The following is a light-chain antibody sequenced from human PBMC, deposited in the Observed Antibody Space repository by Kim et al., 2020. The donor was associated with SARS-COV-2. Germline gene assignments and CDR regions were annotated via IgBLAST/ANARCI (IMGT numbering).Light chain of an antibody. CDR3: QQYNNWPQLT. CDR1: QSISTN. V-gene: IGKV3-15*01. J-gene: IGKJ4*01. Sequence: EVVMTQSPATLYVSPGERATLSCRASQSISTNLVWYQHKPGQPPRLLIYGAYTRATGIPARFSGSGSGTEFTLTISSLQSEDFAVYYCQQYNNWPQLTFGGGTKVDIK. CDR2: GAY.